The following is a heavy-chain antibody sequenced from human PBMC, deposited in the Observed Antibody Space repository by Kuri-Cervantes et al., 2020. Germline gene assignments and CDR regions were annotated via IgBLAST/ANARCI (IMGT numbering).Heavy chain of an antibody. V-gene: IGHV3-9*01. D-gene: IGHD3-10*01. Sequence: SLKISCAASGFTFDDYAMHWVRQAPGKGLEWVSGISWNSGSLGYADSVKGRFTISRDNAKNSLYLQMNSLRAEDTAVYYCARERVPDYWGQGTLVTVSS. J-gene: IGHJ4*02. CDR2: ISWNSGSL. CDR1: GFTFDDYA. CDR3: ARERVPDY.